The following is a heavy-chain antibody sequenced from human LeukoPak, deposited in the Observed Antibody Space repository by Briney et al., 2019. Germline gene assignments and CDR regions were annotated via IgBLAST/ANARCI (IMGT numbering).Heavy chain of an antibody. CDR1: GGSISSYY. CDR3: ACPIYYYDSSGYGSFDI. Sequence: SETLSLTCTVSGGSISSYYWSWIRQPPGKGLEWIGYIYYSGSTNYNPSLKSRVTISVDTSKNQFSLKLSSVTAADTAVYYCACPIYYYDSSGYGSFDIWGQGTMVTVSS. D-gene: IGHD3-22*01. V-gene: IGHV4-59*01. CDR2: IYYSGST. J-gene: IGHJ3*02.